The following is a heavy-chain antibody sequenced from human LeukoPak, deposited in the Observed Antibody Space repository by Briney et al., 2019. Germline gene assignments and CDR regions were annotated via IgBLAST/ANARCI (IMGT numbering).Heavy chain of an antibody. CDR2: IYENDEK. J-gene: IGHJ3*02. V-gene: IGHV2-5*01. CDR1: GFSFSSGGVG. CDR3: AHRHRGVASDI. Sequence: SGPTLVKPTQPLRLTCTFSGFSFSSGGVGVGWIRQPPGKALEWLGVIYENDEKLYSSSLQNRLYIMKDTSKNQVVLTMANVDPVDTATYYCAHRHRGVASDIWGQGTMVTVSS. D-gene: IGHD3-10*01.